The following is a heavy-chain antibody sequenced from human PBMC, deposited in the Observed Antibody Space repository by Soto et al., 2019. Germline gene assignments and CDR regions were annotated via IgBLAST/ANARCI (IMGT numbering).Heavy chain of an antibody. CDR2: IYYSGST. V-gene: IGHV4-61*08. J-gene: IGHJ5*02. D-gene: IGHD5-18*01. CDR1: GGSVSSGDYY. Sequence: SETLSLTCTVSGGSVSSGDYYWSWIRQPPGKGLEWIGYIYYSGSTNYNPSLKSRVSISLDTSKNQFSLRLTSVTAADTAVYYCARIPVDTYMINWFDPWGQGTLVTVS. CDR3: ARIPVDTYMINWFDP.